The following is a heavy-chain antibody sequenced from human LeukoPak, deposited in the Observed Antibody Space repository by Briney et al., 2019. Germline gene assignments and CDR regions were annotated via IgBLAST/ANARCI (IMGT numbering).Heavy chain of an antibody. Sequence: GGSLRPSCAVYGFAFSSYWIGWVRQAPGEGLGWVANMKQDGSEKYYVDSVRGRFTISRDNAMTSLYLQMDSLRAEDTAVYYCARGVVTGVDAFDIWGQGTMVTVSS. D-gene: IGHD4-23*01. V-gene: IGHV3-7*01. CDR1: GFAFSSYW. CDR2: MKQDGSEK. J-gene: IGHJ3*02. CDR3: ARGVVTGVDAFDI.